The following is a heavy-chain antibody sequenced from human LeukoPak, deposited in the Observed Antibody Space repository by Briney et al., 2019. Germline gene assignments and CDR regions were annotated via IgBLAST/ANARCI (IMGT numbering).Heavy chain of an antibody. V-gene: IGHV3-30-3*01. CDR2: ISYDGSNK. CDR1: GFTFSSHA. J-gene: IGHJ4*02. D-gene: IGHD2/OR15-2a*01. Sequence: GRSLRLSCAASGFTFSSHAMHWVRQAPGKGLEWVAVISYDGSNKYYADSVKGRFTISRDNSKNTLYLQMNSLRAEDTAVYYCASLSNWGQGTLVTVSS. CDR3: ASLSN.